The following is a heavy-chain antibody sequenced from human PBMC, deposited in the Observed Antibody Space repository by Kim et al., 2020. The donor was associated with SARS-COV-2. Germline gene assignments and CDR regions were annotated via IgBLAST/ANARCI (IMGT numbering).Heavy chain of an antibody. CDR3: ARARGDFVVVPAAFSRYYYYYGMDV. D-gene: IGHD2-2*01. V-gene: IGHV1-69*13. CDR2: IIPIFGTA. CDR1: GGTFSSYA. J-gene: IGHJ6*02. Sequence: SVKVSCKASGGTFSSYAISWVRQAPGQGLEWMGGIIPIFGTANYAQKFQGRVTITADESTSTAYMELSSLRSEDTAVYYCARARGDFVVVPAAFSRYYYYYGMDVWGQGTTVTVSS.